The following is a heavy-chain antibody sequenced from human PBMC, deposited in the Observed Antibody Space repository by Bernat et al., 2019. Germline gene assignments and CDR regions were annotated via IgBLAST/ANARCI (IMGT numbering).Heavy chain of an antibody. V-gene: IGHV3-48*01. CDR1: ALTFSTYN. Sequence: EVQLVESGGGLVQPGGSLRLSCAASALTFSTYNFKWVRQAPGKGLEWLSYISSSGSTIYYAASVKGRFTISRDNAKNSLYLQINSLRAEDTAVYYCASEDRGTSYWGQGTLVTVSS. D-gene: IGHD3-16*01. CDR2: ISSSGSTI. CDR3: ASEDRGTSY. J-gene: IGHJ4*02.